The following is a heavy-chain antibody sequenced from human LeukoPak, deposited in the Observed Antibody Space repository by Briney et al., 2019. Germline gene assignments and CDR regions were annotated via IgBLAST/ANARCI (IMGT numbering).Heavy chain of an antibody. CDR1: GFTFSDYW. D-gene: IGHD3-10*01. CDR2: VNGDGSAT. Sequence: GGSLRLSCAASGFTFSDYWMHWVRQAPGKGLVWVSRVNGDGSATNYADSVKGRFTISRDNAKNTLYLQMNSLRPEDTAVYYCARNHYGSVDYWGQGTLVTVSS. J-gene: IGHJ4*02. V-gene: IGHV3-74*01. CDR3: ARNHYGSVDY.